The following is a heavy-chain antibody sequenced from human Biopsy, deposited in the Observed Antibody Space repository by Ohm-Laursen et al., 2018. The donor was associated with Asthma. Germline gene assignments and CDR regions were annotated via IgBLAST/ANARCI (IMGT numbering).Heavy chain of an antibody. CDR1: GFTFNSYW. V-gene: IGHV3-7*01. CDR2: IKKDGREK. J-gene: IGHJ6*02. CDR3: ARGGYCTSPTCPWGRYATDV. D-gene: IGHD2-2*01. Sequence: SLRLSCSATGFTFNSYWMSWVRQAPGKGLEWVANIKKDGREKYYVDSVKGRFTISRDNAKNSLYLHMNSLRAEDTAVYYCARGGYCTSPTCPWGRYATDVWGQGTTVTVSS.